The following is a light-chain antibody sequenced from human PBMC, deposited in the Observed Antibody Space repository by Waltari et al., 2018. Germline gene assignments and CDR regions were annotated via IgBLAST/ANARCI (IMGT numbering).Light chain of an antibody. J-gene: IGLJ2*01. V-gene: IGLV2-23*02. CDR1: SSNVGSYDL. CDR2: EVV. CDR3: CSYANSSPRLV. Sequence: QSALTQPASVSGSLGQSITISCTGSSSNVGSYDLVSWYQHHPGEAPKLLIYEVVKRPSGVSNRFSGSKSGNAASLTISGLQAEDEATYYCCSYANSSPRLVFGGGTELAVL.